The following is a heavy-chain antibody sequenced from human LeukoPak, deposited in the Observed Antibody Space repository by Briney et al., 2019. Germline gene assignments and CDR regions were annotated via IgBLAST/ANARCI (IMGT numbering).Heavy chain of an antibody. V-gene: IGHV1-46*01. CDR1: GHTFTNYY. CDR2: INLNAVTT. Sequence: ASVKVSCKASGHTFTNYYIHWMRQAPGQGLEWVGIINLNAVTTRYAQKFQGRITVTRGTSTSTVYMELSSLRSEDTAVYFCAREGAAEAKNFDYWGQGTLVIVSS. CDR3: AREGAAEAKNFDY. D-gene: IGHD6-25*01. J-gene: IGHJ4*02.